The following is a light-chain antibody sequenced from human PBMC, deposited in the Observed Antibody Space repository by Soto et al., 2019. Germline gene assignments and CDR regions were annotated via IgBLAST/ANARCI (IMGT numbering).Light chain of an antibody. Sequence: QSVLTQPPSASGTPGQRVTISCSGSSSNIGSNYVYWYQQLPGTAPKLLIYRNNQRHSGVPDRFSGSKSGTSASLAISGLRSEDEADYDCAAWDDSLSGSLVFGGGTNLPVL. CDR3: AAWDDSLSGSLV. CDR1: SSNIGSNY. CDR2: RNN. J-gene: IGLJ2*01. V-gene: IGLV1-47*01.